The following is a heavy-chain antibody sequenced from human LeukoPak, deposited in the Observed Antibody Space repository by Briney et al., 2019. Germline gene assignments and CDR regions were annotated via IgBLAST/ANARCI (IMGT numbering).Heavy chain of an antibody. CDR1: GGTFSSYA. V-gene: IGHV1-69*06. J-gene: IGHJ6*03. CDR2: IIPIFGTA. Sequence: ASVKVSCKASGGTFSSYAISWVRQAPGQGLEWMGGIIPIFGTANYAQKFQGRVTITADKSTSTAYMELSSLRSEDTAVYYCARGDIVVVPAAVPYYYYMDVWGKGTTVTVSS. CDR3: ARGDIVVVPAAVPYYYYMDV. D-gene: IGHD2-2*01.